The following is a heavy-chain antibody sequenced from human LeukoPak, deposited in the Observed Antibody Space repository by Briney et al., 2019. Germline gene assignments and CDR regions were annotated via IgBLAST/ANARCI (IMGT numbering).Heavy chain of an antibody. J-gene: IGHJ6*03. CDR1: GFTVSSNY. Sequence: GGSLRLSCAASGFTVSSNYMSWVRQAPGKGLEWVSVIYSGGSTYYADSVKGRFTISRDNARNSLYLQMNSLRAEDTAVYYCSSTEDPYYYYYYMDVWGKGTTVTVSS. CDR2: IYSGGST. V-gene: IGHV3-66*01. D-gene: IGHD2-2*01. CDR3: SSTEDPYYYYYYMDV.